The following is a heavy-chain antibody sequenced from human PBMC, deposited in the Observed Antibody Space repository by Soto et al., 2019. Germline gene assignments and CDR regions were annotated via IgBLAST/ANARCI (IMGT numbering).Heavy chain of an antibody. CDR2: INAGNGNT. J-gene: IGHJ4*02. Sequence: QVPLVQSGAEVKKPGASVKVSCKASGYTFTSYAMHWVRQAPGQRLEWMGWINAGNGNTKYSQKFQGRVTITRDTSASTAYMELSSLRSEDTAVYYCALLPGSWYYFDYWGQGTLVTVSS. CDR1: GYTFTSYA. D-gene: IGHD1-26*01. V-gene: IGHV1-3*01. CDR3: ALLPGSWYYFDY.